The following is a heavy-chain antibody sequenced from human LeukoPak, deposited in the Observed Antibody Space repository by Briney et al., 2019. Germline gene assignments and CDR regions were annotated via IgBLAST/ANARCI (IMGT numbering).Heavy chain of an antibody. CDR2: ISAIGSST. Sequence: GGRLRLSCAASGFTFSSYAMTGVRQAPGEGLEWVSGISAIGSSTDYAESVKGRFTISRDNSKNTLYLQMNSLRAEDTAVYYCAKETDYGETRYWYFDLWGRGTLVTVSS. CDR3: AKETDYGETRYWYFDL. V-gene: IGHV3-23*01. CDR1: GFTFSSYA. D-gene: IGHD4-17*01. J-gene: IGHJ2*01.